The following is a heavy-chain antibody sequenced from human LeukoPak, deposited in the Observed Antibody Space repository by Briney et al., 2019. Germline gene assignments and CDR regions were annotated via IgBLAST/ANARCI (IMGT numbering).Heavy chain of an antibody. CDR3: ARGNVCSSTSCYEDY. CDR2: INHSGST. Sequence: PSETLSLTCAVYGGSFSGYYWSWIRQPPGKGLEWIGEINHSGSTNYNPSLKSRVTISVDTSKNQFSLKLSSVTAADTAVYYCARGNVCSSTSCYEDYWGQGTLVTVSS. D-gene: IGHD2-2*01. CDR1: GGSFSGYY. J-gene: IGHJ4*02. V-gene: IGHV4-34*01.